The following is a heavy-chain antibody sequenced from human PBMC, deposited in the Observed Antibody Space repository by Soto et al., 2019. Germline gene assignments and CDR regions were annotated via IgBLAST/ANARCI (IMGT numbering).Heavy chain of an antibody. CDR2: IHYSGST. Sequence: SETLSLTCIVSGGSISSDYWSWIRLPPGEGLEWIGYIHYSGSTYYNPSLKSRVTISVDTSKNQFSLKLSSVSAADTAVYYCGSPSSEWGPSLFDSWGRGPLVPVPP. CDR1: GGSISSDY. CDR3: GSPSSEWGPSLFDS. V-gene: IGHV4-59*12. D-gene: IGHD3-3*01. J-gene: IGHJ4*02.